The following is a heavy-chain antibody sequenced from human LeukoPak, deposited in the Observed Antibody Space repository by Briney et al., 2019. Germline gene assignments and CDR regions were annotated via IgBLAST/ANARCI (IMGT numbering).Heavy chain of an antibody. D-gene: IGHD2-15*01. V-gene: IGHV4-28*05. CDR2: IYYSGSI. CDR1: GYSISSSNW. CDR3: ARGYCSGGSCYSYYYYNYMDV. J-gene: IGHJ6*03. Sequence: SETLSLTCAVSGYSISSSNWWGWIRQPPGKGLEWIGYIYYSGSIYYNPSLKSRVTISVDTSKNQFSLKLSSVTAADTAVYYCARGYCSGGSCYSYYYYNYMDVWGKGTTVTVSS.